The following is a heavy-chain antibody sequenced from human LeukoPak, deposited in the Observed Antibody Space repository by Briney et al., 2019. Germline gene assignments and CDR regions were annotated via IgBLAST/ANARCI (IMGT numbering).Heavy chain of an antibody. Sequence: GESLKISCKGSGYRFTTYWIGWVRQMPGKGLEWMGIIWPDDPDTRYSPSFQGQVTISADKSISTAYLQWGSLKASDTAMYYCARYYCTGGNCPTYFDYWGQGTLVSVSS. V-gene: IGHV5-51*01. CDR3: ARYYCTGGNCPTYFDY. J-gene: IGHJ4*02. CDR2: IWPDDPDT. D-gene: IGHD2-15*01. CDR1: GYRFTTYW.